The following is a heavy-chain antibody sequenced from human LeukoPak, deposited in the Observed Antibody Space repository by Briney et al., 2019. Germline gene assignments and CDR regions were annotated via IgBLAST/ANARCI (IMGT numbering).Heavy chain of an antibody. CDR2: ISGSGGST. D-gene: IGHD3-22*01. CDR1: GFTFSSYG. Sequence: GGSLRLSCAASGFTFSSYGMSWVRQAPGKGLEWVSAISGSGGSTYYADSVKGRFTISRDNSKNTLYLQMNSLRAEDTALYYCAKDIDDSSGYSDYWGQGTLVTVSS. J-gene: IGHJ4*02. V-gene: IGHV3-23*01. CDR3: AKDIDDSSGYSDY.